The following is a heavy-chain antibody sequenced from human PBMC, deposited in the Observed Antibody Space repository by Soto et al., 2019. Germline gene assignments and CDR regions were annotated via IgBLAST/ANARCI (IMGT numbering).Heavy chain of an antibody. D-gene: IGHD2-15*01. V-gene: IGHV3-74*01. J-gene: IGHJ4*02. CDR1: GFTFSSYW. Sequence: EVQLVESGGGVVQPGGSLRLSCAASGFTFSSYWMYWVRQTPGKGLVCISRINSDGTRTTYADSVKGRFTISRDNAKNTVYLQMNSLRPEDTAVYYCARVCRCVGGNGCYYPFDYWGQGALVTVSS. CDR3: ARVCRCVGGNGCYYPFDY. CDR2: INSDGTRT.